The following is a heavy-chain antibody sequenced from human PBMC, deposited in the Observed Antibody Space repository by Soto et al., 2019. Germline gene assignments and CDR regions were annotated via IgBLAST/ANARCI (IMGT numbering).Heavy chain of an antibody. V-gene: IGHV1-8*01. CDR2: MNPNSGNT. D-gene: IGHD3-3*01. CDR1: GYTFTSYD. J-gene: IGHJ6*03. CDR3: ARAPRPSGRFLEWLPQPPHSPYMDV. Sequence: ASVKVSCKASGYTFTSYDINWVRQATGQGLEWMGWMNPNSGNTGYAQKFQGRVTMTRNTSISTAYMELSSLGSEDTAVYYCARAPRPSGRFLEWLPQPPHSPYMDVWGKGTTVTVSS.